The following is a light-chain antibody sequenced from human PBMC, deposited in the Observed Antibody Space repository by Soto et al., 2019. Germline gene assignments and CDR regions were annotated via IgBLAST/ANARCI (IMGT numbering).Light chain of an antibody. Sequence: QSALTQPPSASGSPGQSVTIPCTGTSSDVGGYNYVSWYQHHPGKAPKLIIYEVSERPSGVSDRFSGSKSGNTASLTVSGLQAEDEADYYCNSYAGSNVVFGGGTKLTVL. CDR3: NSYAGSNVV. V-gene: IGLV2-8*01. CDR1: SSDVGGYNY. J-gene: IGLJ2*01. CDR2: EVS.